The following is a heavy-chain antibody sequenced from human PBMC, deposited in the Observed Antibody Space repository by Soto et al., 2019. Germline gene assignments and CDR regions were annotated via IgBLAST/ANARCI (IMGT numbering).Heavy chain of an antibody. Sequence: ETLSLTCAVYGGSFSGYYWSWIRQPPGKGLEWIGEINHSGSTNYNPSLKSRVTISVDTSKNQFSLKLSSVTAADTAVYYCARRYYYDSSGYRGHWFAPWGQGTLVTVSS. CDR2: INHSGST. CDR1: GGSFSGYY. CDR3: ARRYYYDSSGYRGHWFAP. D-gene: IGHD3-22*01. J-gene: IGHJ5*02. V-gene: IGHV4-34*01.